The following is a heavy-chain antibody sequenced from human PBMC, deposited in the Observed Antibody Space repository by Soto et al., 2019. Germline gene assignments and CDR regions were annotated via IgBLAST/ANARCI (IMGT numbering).Heavy chain of an antibody. CDR1: GFTFSSYA. CDR2: ISGSGGST. J-gene: IGHJ6*03. CDR3: AKPVVATNLYYYYYYYMDV. V-gene: IGHV3-23*01. D-gene: IGHD5-12*01. Sequence: GGSLRLSCAASGFTFSSYAMSWVRQAPGKGLEWVSAISGSGGSTYYADSVKGRFTISRDNSKNTLYLQMNSLRAEDTAVYYCAKPVVATNLYYYYYYYMDVWGKGTTVTVS.